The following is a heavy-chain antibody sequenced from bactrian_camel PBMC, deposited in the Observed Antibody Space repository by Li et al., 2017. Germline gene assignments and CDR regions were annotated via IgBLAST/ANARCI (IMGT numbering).Heavy chain of an antibody. D-gene: IGHD2*01. Sequence: VQLVESGGGSVQAGGSLRLSCAFDAYTPAYVRMAWFRQSPGKGREGVAAINSDGTTSYADSVKGRFTISKDNAKNTLSLQMNSLKPEDTAMYYCAADWGDYTSYARVTDFGYRGQGTQVTVS. CDR1: AYTPAYVR. CDR3: AADWGDYTSYARVTDFGY. V-gene: IGHV3S42*01. J-gene: IGHJ6*01. CDR2: INSDGTT.